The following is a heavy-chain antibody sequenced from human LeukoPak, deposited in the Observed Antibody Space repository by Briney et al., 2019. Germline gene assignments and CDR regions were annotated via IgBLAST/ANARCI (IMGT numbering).Heavy chain of an antibody. J-gene: IGHJ4*02. CDR3: AKDEAAMAQIFDY. CDR1: GFTFSSYW. V-gene: IGHV3-7*03. CDR2: INKDGGDK. D-gene: IGHD5-18*01. Sequence: QPGGSLRLSCEASGFTFSSYWMSWVRQAPGKGLEWVANINKDGGDKYYVDSVKGRFTISRDNSKNTLYLQMNSLRAEDTAVYYCAKDEAAMAQIFDYWGQGTLVTVSS.